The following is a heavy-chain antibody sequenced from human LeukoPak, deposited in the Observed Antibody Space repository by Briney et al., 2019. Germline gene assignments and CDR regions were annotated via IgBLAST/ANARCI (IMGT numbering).Heavy chain of an antibody. CDR1: GYTFTSYY. CDR2: INPSGGST. D-gene: IGHD3-10*01. V-gene: IGHV1-46*01. J-gene: IGHJ4*02. CDR3: ARDEFIRRYFDY. Sequence: GASVKVCCKASGYTFTSYYMHWVRQAPGQGLEWMGIINPSGGSTSYAQKFQGRVTMTRDTSTSTVYMELSSLRSEDTAVYYCARDEFIRRYFDYWGQGTLVTVSS.